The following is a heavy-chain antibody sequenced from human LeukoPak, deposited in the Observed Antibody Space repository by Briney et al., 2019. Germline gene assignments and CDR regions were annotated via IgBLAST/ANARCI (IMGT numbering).Heavy chain of an antibody. CDR3: ARDVTYYGGDWFDP. J-gene: IGHJ5*02. D-gene: IGHD4-23*01. CDR2: ISSGTSTI. CDR1: GFTFSSSA. V-gene: IGHV3-48*04. Sequence: GGSLRLSCAASGFTFSSSAMNWVRQAPGKGLEWVSYISSGTSTIYYADSVKGRFTISRDNAKNSLYLQMNSLRAEDTAVYYCARDVTYYGGDWFDPWGQETLVTVSS.